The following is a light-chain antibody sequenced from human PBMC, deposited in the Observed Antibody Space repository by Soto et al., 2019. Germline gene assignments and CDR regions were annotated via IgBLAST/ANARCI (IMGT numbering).Light chain of an antibody. V-gene: IGKV1-39*01. CDR1: QSISNY. Sequence: DIQMTQSPSSLSASVGDRVTITCRASQSISNYLNWYQQRPGKAPKLLIYTASALQSAVPSRFSGSGSGTDFTLTISSLQPEDFATYYCPQTYSTPYTFGQGTKLEIK. CDR2: TAS. J-gene: IGKJ2*01. CDR3: PQTYSTPYT.